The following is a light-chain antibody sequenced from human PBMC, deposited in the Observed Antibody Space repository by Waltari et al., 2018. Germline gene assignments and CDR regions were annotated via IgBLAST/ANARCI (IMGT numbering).Light chain of an antibody. CDR3: QQYYSYEGA. Sequence: DIQLTQSPSTLSASVGDRVTITCRASKSISNWLAWFQQRTGTAPKLLIYRASSLKSGVPSRFSGSGSGTEFTLTISSLQPDDSATYFCQQYYSYEGAFGQGTKVEVK. CDR2: RAS. CDR1: KSISNW. V-gene: IGKV1-5*03. J-gene: IGKJ1*01.